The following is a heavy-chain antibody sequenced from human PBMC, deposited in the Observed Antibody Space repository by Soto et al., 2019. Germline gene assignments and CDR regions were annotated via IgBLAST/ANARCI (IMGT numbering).Heavy chain of an antibody. D-gene: IGHD3-3*01. CDR2: IYYSGRT. J-gene: IGHJ5*02. CDR1: GGSISSGGYY. V-gene: IGHV4-31*03. CDR3: ARGPSRDFEGHNWFDP. Sequence: QVQLQESGPGLVKPSQTLSLTCTVSGGSISSGGYYWSWIRQHPGKGLEWIGYIYYSGRTYYNPSLNMRVTISVDTSNNQFSLKLSSVTAADTAVYYCARGPSRDFEGHNWFDPWGQGTLVTVSS.